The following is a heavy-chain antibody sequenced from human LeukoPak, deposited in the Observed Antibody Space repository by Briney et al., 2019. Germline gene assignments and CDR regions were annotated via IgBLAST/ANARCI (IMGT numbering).Heavy chain of an antibody. V-gene: IGHV3-23*01. CDR1: GFTFSSYA. Sequence: PGGSLRLSCAASGFTFSSYAMSWVRQAPGKGLEGVSAISGSGGSTYYADSVKGRFTISRDNSKNTLYLQMNSLRAEDTAVYYCATPPGVRRNYYDSSGYRFPAYWGQGSLVTVSS. CDR3: ATPPGVRRNYYDSSGYRFPAY. D-gene: IGHD3-22*01. CDR2: ISGSGGST. J-gene: IGHJ4*02.